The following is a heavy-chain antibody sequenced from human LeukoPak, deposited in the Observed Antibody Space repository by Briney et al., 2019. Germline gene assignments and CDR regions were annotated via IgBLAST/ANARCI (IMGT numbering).Heavy chain of an antibody. D-gene: IGHD3-10*01. CDR1: GGSISSGDYY. Sequence: PSETLSLTCTVSGGSISSGDYYWSWIRQPPGKGLEWIGYIYYSGSTDYNPSLKSRVTISLDTSKNQFSLKLSSVTAADTAVYYCARDLFRGFDPWGQGTLVTVSS. CDR3: ARDLFRGFDP. V-gene: IGHV4-30-4*01. CDR2: IYYSGST. J-gene: IGHJ5*02.